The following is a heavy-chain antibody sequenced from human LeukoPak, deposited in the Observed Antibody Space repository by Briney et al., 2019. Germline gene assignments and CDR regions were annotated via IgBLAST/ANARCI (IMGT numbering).Heavy chain of an antibody. D-gene: IGHD3-10*01. CDR3: ARVWYYYYMDV. V-gene: IGHV4-34*01. CDR1: GGSFSGYY. J-gene: IGHJ6*03. Sequence: SETLSLTCAVYGGSFSGYYWSWIRQPPGKGLEWIGEINHSGSTNYNPSLKSRVTISVDRSKNQFSLKLSSVTAADTAVYYCARVWYYYYMDVWGKGTTVTVSS. CDR2: INHSGST.